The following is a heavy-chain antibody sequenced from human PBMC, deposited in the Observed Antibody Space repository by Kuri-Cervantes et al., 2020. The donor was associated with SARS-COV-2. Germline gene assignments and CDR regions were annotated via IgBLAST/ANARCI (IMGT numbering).Heavy chain of an antibody. CDR3: ARGNAAYYYYMDV. V-gene: IGHV3-13*01. D-gene: IGHD6-25*01. J-gene: IGHJ6*03. CDR1: GFTFSSYD. Sequence: GGSLRLSCAASGFTFSSYDMHWVRQATGKGLEWVSAIGTAGDTYYPGSVKGRFTISRENAKNSLYLQMNSLRAGDTAVYYCARGNAAYYYYMDVWDKGTTVTVSS. CDR2: IGTAGDT.